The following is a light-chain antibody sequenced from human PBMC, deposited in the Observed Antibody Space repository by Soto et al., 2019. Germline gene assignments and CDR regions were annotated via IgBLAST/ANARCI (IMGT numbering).Light chain of an antibody. V-gene: IGKV1-16*01. CDR2: AAS. J-gene: IGKJ2*03. Sequence: DVQMTQSPSSVSATVGNTVTITCRASQGLSSYLAWYQQKPGKAPKLLIYAASTLQSGVPSRFSGSGSGTDFTLTISSLQPDDFATYYCQQYNTYYSFGQGTKVDIK. CDR3: QQYNTYYS. CDR1: QGLSSY.